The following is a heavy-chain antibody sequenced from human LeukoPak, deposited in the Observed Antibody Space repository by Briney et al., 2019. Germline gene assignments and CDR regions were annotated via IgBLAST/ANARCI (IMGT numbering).Heavy chain of an antibody. CDR2: IYHSGST. CDR1: GYSISSGYY. Sequence: PSGTLSLTCTVSGYSISSGYYWGWIRQPPGKGLEWIGSIYHSGSTYYNPSLKSRVTISVDTSKNQFSLKLSSVTAADTAVYYCARGAAVALPMFDPWGQGTLVTVSS. J-gene: IGHJ5*02. CDR3: ARGAAVALPMFDP. V-gene: IGHV4-38-2*02. D-gene: IGHD6-19*01.